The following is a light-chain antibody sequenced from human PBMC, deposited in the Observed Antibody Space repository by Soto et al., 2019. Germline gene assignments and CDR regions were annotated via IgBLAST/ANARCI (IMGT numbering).Light chain of an antibody. V-gene: IGKV3-20*01. Sequence: EIVLTQSPGTLSLSPGERATLSCRASQSVSSAYLAWYQQIPGQAPRLLIYGASSRATGIPDRFRGSGSGTEFTLTISGQEPEDFAVYYCQQSGSSFYTFGQGTKPEIK. CDR3: QQSGSSFYT. CDR2: GAS. CDR1: QSVSSAY. J-gene: IGKJ2*01.